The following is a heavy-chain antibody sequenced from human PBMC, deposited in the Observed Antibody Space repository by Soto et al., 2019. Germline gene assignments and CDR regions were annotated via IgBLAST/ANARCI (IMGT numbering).Heavy chain of an antibody. CDR1: GGSISSYY. D-gene: IGHD6-19*01. J-gene: IGHJ5*02. V-gene: IGHV4-59*08. CDR3: ARLGTHSGWLAGDWFDP. CDR2: IYYSGST. Sequence: SETLSLTCTVSGGSISSYYWSWIRQPPGKGLEWIGYIYYSGSTNYNPSLKSRVTISVDTSKNQFSLKLSSVTAADTAVYYCARLGTHSGWLAGDWFDPWGQGTLVTVSS.